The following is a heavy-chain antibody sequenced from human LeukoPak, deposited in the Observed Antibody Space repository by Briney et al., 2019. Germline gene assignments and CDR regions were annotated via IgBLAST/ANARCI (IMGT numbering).Heavy chain of an antibody. CDR3: ARRGYYDRSDY. V-gene: IGHV4-39*07. CDR1: GGSISSSSYY. Sequence: PSETLSLTCTVSGGSISSSSYYWGWTRQPPGKGLEWIGSIYYSGSTYYNPSLKSRVTISVDTSKNQFSLKLSSVTAADTAVYYCARRGYYDRSDYWGQGTLVTVSS. CDR2: IYYSGST. D-gene: IGHD3-22*01. J-gene: IGHJ4*02.